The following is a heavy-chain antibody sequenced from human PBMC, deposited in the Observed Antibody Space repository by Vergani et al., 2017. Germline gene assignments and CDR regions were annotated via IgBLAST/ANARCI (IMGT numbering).Heavy chain of an antibody. J-gene: IGHJ6*03. D-gene: IGHD2-8*01. V-gene: IGHV3-33*01. Sequence: VNLVESGGGLVQPGGSLRLSCAGSGFTLSSHAMHWVRQAPGKGLEWVAFIWYDGSKEYYADSVKGRFTISRDNSKNTLYLQMNNLGAADTAVYYCARSGYCAHGVCYMTYYYYMDVWGKGTAVTVSS. CDR2: IWYDGSKE. CDR3: ARSGYCAHGVCYMTYYYYMDV. CDR1: GFTLSSHA.